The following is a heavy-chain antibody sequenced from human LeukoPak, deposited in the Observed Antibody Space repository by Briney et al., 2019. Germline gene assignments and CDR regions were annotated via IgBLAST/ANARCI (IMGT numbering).Heavy chain of an antibody. Sequence: GGSLRLSCAASGFTFSNYAMSWVRQAPGKGLEGVSAISGSGGSTYYADSVKGRFTISRDNSKNTLYLKMNSLRAEDTAVYYCAKASGSTIGAFDYWGQGTLVTVSS. J-gene: IGHJ4*02. CDR3: AKASGSTIGAFDY. CDR2: ISGSGGST. V-gene: IGHV3-23*01. CDR1: GFTFSNYA. D-gene: IGHD3-16*01.